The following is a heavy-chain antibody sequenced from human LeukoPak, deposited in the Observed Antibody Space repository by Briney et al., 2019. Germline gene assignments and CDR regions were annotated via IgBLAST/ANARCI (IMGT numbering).Heavy chain of an antibody. Sequence: GGSLRLSCAASGFTFSSYSMNWVRQAPGKGLEWVSSISSSSSYIYYADSVKGRFTISRDNAKNSLYLQMNSLRAEDTAVYYCARDQPYYYDSRGRNDAFDIWGQGTMVTVSS. CDR3: ARDQPYYYDSRGRNDAFDI. V-gene: IGHV3-21*01. D-gene: IGHD3-22*01. CDR2: ISSSSSYI. CDR1: GFTFSSYS. J-gene: IGHJ3*02.